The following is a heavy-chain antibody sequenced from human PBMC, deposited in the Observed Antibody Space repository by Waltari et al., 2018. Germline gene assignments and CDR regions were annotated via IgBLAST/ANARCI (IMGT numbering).Heavy chain of an antibody. D-gene: IGHD3-10*01. Sequence: EVQLVESGGGLVQPGGSLSLSCAASGFTFSSSWLHWVRQAPGKGLVWVSRINSDGSGTSYADSVKGRFTISRDNAKNTLYLKMNSLRAEDTAVYYCGRREGSVTMVRGIDYWGQGTLVTVSS. CDR2: INSDGSGT. CDR3: GRREGSVTMVRGIDY. CDR1: GFTFSSSW. J-gene: IGHJ4*02. V-gene: IGHV3-74*01.